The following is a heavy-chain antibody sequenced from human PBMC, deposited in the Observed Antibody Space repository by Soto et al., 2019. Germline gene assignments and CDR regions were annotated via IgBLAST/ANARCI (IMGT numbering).Heavy chain of an antibody. J-gene: IGHJ6*02. CDR3: TTGHVWWELLPYYYYGMDV. D-gene: IGHD1-26*01. CDR2: IKSKTDGGTT. CDR1: GFTFSNAW. Sequence: EVQLVESGGGLVKPGGSLRLSCAASGFTFSNAWMSWVRQAPGKGLEWVGRIKSKTDGGTTDYAAPVKGRFTISRDDSKNKLYLQMNSLKTEDTAVYYCTTGHVWWELLPYYYYGMDVWGQGTTVTVSS. V-gene: IGHV3-15*01.